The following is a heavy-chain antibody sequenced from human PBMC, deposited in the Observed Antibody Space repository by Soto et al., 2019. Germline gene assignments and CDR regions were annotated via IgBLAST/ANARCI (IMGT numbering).Heavy chain of an antibody. CDR2: IYWDDAK. V-gene: IGHV2-5*02. CDR1: GFSLSTSGVG. J-gene: IGHJ5*02. Sequence: QITLKESGPTLVKPTQTLTLTCTFSGFSLSTSGVGVGWIRQPPGKALEWLALIYWDDAKRDSPPLKRRLTRTPYTFRIRVYLTMTNLAPVDTATYYSAHSRIGADGLLDLWCHGALVTVSS. D-gene: IGHD6-13*01. CDR3: AHSRIGADGLLDL.